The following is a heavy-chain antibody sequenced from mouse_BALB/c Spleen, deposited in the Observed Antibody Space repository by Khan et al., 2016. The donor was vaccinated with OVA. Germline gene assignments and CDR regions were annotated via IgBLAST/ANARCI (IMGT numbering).Heavy chain of an antibody. CDR3: ARSNCNYWFTY. V-gene: IGHV9-3-1*01. D-gene: IGHD2-1*01. CDR2: INTYTGEP. Sequence: QIQLVQSGPELKKPGETVKISCKASGYTFTNYGMNWVKQAPGKGLKWMGWINTYTGEPTYADDFKGRFAFSLETSASTAYLQINNLKNEDTSTSFCARSNCNYWFTYWGQGTLVTVSA. CDR1: GYTFTNYG. J-gene: IGHJ3*01.